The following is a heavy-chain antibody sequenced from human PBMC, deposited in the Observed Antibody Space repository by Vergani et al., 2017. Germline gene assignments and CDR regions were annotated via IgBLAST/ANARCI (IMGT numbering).Heavy chain of an antibody. CDR3: AKYLRDSTDVLPDS. J-gene: IGHJ4*02. Sequence: QVQVVQSGAEVKKSGASVKVSCKTSGFTFSNFGMHWIRQAPGKGLEWLAYIGKDGINTRYRDAMKGRFTVSRDNSKDILYLQMDSLRSEDTALYYCAKYLRDSTDVLPDSWGPGTLVIVPS. CDR1: GFTFSNFG. CDR2: IGKDGINT. V-gene: IGHV3-30*02. D-gene: IGHD2-15*01.